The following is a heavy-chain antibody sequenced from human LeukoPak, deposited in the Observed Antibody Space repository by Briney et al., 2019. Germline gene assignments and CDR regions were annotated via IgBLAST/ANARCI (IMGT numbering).Heavy chain of an antibody. V-gene: IGHV3-48*01. Sequence: QAGGSLRLSCAASGFTFSSYSMNWVRQAPGKGLEWVSYISSSSSTIYYADSVKGRFTISRDNAKNSLYLQMNSLRVEDTAVYYCARQKSIAARSGYYYYMDVWGKGTTVTVSS. CDR3: ARQKSIAARSGYYYYMDV. CDR1: GFTFSSYS. J-gene: IGHJ6*03. CDR2: ISSSSSTI. D-gene: IGHD6-6*01.